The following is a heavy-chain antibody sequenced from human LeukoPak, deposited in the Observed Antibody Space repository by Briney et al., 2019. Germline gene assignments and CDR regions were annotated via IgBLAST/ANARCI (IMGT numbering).Heavy chain of an antibody. Sequence: PGGSLRLSCAASGFTVSNNYMSWVRQAPGKGLEWVSLIYSGGGTYYADSVKGRFTISRDSSKNTLYLQMNSLRAEDTAVYYCARGPKGKYYFDYWGQGTLVTVSS. J-gene: IGHJ4*02. CDR3: ARGPKGKYYFDY. V-gene: IGHV3-53*01. CDR2: IYSGGGT. CDR1: GFTVSNNY.